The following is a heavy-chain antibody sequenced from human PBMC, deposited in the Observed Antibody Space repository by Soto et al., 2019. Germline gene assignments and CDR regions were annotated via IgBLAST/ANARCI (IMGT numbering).Heavy chain of an antibody. V-gene: IGHV4-39*01. J-gene: IGHJ4*02. CDR1: GGSISSSSYY. CDR2: IYYSGST. Sequence: SETLSLTCTVSGGSISSSSYYWGWIRQPPGKGLEWIGSIYYSGSTYYNPSLKSRVTISVDTSKNQFSLKLSSVTAADTAVYYCAGIPITYYDFWSGYFFDYWGQGTLVTVSS. D-gene: IGHD3-3*01. CDR3: AGIPITYYDFWSGYFFDY.